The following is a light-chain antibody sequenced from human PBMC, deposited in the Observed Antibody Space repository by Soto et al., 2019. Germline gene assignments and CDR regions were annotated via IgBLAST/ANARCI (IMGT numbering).Light chain of an antibody. J-gene: IGKJ5*01. Sequence: ELVLTQSPATLSLSPGERSALSCGASQSVSSSYLAWYQQKPGQAPRLLIYDTSNRATGIPDRFSGSGSGTDFTFTISRVEPEDFAVYYCQQYGSSPITFGQGTRLDIK. CDR1: QSVSSSY. CDR3: QQYGSSPIT. CDR2: DTS. V-gene: IGKV3D-20*01.